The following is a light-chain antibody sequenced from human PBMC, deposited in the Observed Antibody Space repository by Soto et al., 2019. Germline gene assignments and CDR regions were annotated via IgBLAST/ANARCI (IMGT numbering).Light chain of an antibody. J-gene: IGKJ3*01. CDR1: QSVSSSY. V-gene: IGKV3-20*01. CDR2: GAS. CDR3: QQYGSSPAT. Sequence: EIVLTQSPGTLSLSPGERATLSCRASQSVSSSYLAWYQQKPGQAPRLLIYGASSRATGIPDRFSGSGSGTDFTLTISRLEPEDFAVYYCQQYGSSPATFCSGINVDI.